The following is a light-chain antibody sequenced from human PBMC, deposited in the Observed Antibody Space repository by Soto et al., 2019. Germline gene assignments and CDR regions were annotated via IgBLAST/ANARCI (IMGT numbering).Light chain of an antibody. Sequence: DIQMTQSPSSLSASVGDRVTITCQASQDISNYLNWYQQKPGKAPKLLIYDASNLETGVPSRFSGSGSGTDFTLTISSLQPEDFATYYCQQFNNYPLTFGGGTKV. J-gene: IGKJ4*01. CDR3: QQFNNYPLT. CDR2: DAS. CDR1: QDISNY. V-gene: IGKV1-33*01.